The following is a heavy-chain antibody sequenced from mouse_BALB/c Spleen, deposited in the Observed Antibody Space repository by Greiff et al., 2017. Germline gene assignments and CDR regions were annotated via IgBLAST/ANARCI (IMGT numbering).Heavy chain of an antibody. CDR2: INSNGGST. V-gene: IGHV5-6-3*01. CDR1: GFTFSSYG. D-gene: IGHD2-4*01. Sequence: EVMLVESGGGLVQPGGSLKLSCAASGFTFSSYGMSWVRQTPDKRLELVATINSNGGSTYYPDSVKGRFTISRDNAKNTLYLQMSSLKSEDTAMYYCAREDYDYDLYFDYWGQGTTLTVSS. CDR3: AREDYDYDLYFDY. J-gene: IGHJ2*01.